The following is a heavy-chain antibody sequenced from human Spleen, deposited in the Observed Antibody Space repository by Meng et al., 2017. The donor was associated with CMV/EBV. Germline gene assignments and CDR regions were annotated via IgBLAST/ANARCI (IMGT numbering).Heavy chain of an antibody. CDR1: GFTFSRYW. CDR2: TNLDGSEK. V-gene: IGHV3-7*01. CDR3: ARDDFWTGHPHSYYTMDV. D-gene: IGHD3/OR15-3a*01. J-gene: IGHJ6*02. Sequence: GESLKISCEASGFTFSRYWMSWVRQAPGKGLEWVANTNLDGSEKYYVDSVKGRFTISRDNAKNSLYLQMNSLRAGDTAVYFCARDDFWTGHPHSYYTMDVWGHGTTVTVSS.